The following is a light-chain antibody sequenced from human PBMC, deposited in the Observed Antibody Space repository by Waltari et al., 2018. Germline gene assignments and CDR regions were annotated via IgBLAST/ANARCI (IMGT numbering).Light chain of an antibody. Sequence: DIQMTQSPSSLSASVGDRVTITCRASQSINNYLNWYQYKPGKAPKLLIYAASSLHSGVPSRFSGSGSGTDFTLTISSLQPEDFATYYCQQSYTSPSVTFAGGTKLEI. CDR3: QQSYTSPSVT. CDR1: QSINNY. J-gene: IGKJ4*01. V-gene: IGKV1-39*01. CDR2: AAS.